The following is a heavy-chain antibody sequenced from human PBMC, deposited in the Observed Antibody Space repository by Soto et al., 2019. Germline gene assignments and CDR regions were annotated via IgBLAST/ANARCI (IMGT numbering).Heavy chain of an antibody. Sequence: ASVKVSCKASGNSFTTYYMHWVRQAPGQGLEWMGIINPSGGRTTYAQKFQGRVTMTRDTSTSTFHMELSSLTSEDTAVYYCAGLYHYYSIDYYDYRGHGPLVPVSS. CDR1: GNSFTTYY. D-gene: IGHD3-22*01. V-gene: IGHV1-46*01. CDR3: AGLYHYYSIDYYDY. CDR2: INPSGGRT. J-gene: IGHJ4*01.